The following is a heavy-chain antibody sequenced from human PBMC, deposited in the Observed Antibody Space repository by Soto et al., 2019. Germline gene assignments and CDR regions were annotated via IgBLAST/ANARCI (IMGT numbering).Heavy chain of an antibody. Sequence: QVQLQQWGAGLLKPSETLSLTCAVYGGSFSGYYWSWIRQPPGKGLEWIGEINHSGSTNYNPSLKSRVTISVDTSKNQFSLKLSSGTAADTAVYYCARKRGGGGHFDYWGQGTLVTVSS. D-gene: IGHD3-16*01. CDR2: INHSGST. J-gene: IGHJ4*02. CDR3: ARKRGGGGHFDY. V-gene: IGHV4-34*01. CDR1: GGSFSGYY.